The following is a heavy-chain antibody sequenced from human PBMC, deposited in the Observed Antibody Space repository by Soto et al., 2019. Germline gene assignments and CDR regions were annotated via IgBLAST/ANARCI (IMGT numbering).Heavy chain of an antibody. V-gene: IGHV1-69*02. CDR1: GGTFSSYT. CDR3: ASIVVPLEGHDAFDI. D-gene: IGHD3-22*01. CDR2: IIPILGIA. Sequence: QVQLVQSGAEVKKPGSSVKVSCKASGGTFSSYTISWVRQAPGQGLEWMGRIIPILGIANYAQKFQGRVTITADKSTSTAYMELSSLRSEDTAVYYCASIVVPLEGHDAFDIWGQGTMVTVSS. J-gene: IGHJ3*02.